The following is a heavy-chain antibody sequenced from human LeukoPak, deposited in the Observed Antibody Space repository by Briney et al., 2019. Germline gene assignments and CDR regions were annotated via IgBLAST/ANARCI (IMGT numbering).Heavy chain of an antibody. J-gene: IGHJ3*02. Sequence: GGSRRLSCAASGFIFSVYSMNWVRQAPGKGLEWISYITSSSNTIQYADSGRGRFSISRDNAKNSLFLQMNSLRDEDTAVYYCARDESYAFDIWGQGTMVTVSS. CDR2: ITSSSNTI. V-gene: IGHV3-48*02. CDR3: ARDESYAFDI. CDR1: GFIFSVYS.